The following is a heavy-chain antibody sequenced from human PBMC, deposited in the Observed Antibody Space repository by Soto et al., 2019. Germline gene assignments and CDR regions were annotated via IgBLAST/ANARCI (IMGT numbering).Heavy chain of an antibody. CDR2: ISNSGST. V-gene: IGHV4-30-4*01. CDR3: ATESGSTYGYFDH. J-gene: IGHJ4*02. D-gene: IGHD5-18*01. Sequence: PSETLSLTWTVSGGSVTSDEDYWTWIRQSPGKGLEWIGYISNSGSTGYNPSLKTRLSMSVDRSKNQFTLRLTSVTAADTAVYFCATESGSTYGYFDHWGQGTQVTVSS. CDR1: GGSVTSDEDY.